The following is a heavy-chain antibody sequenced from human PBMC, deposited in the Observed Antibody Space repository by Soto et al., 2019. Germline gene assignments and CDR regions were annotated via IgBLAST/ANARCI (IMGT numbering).Heavy chain of an antibody. D-gene: IGHD2-2*01. CDR3: ARGYQLLNYYFDY. CDR1: GYTFTNYG. V-gene: IGHV1-18*01. J-gene: IGHJ4*02. CDR2: INAYNGNT. Sequence: ASVKVSCKASGYTFTNYGITWVRQAPGQGLEWMGWINAYNGNTHYTQRLQGRVTMTTDTSASTAYMELSSLRSDDTAVYYCARGYQLLNYYFDYWGQGTLVTVSS.